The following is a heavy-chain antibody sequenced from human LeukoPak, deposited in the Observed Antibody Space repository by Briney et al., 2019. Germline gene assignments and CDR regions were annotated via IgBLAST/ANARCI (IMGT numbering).Heavy chain of an antibody. Sequence: ASVKVSCKASGYSFTTYYMHWVRQAPGQGLEWMGIINPSGGTRSYTQKFQDRVTMSRDTSTSTVYMELSSLRSADTAVYYCARALWGSYRYTSDYWGQGTLVTVSS. J-gene: IGHJ4*02. CDR1: GYSFTTYY. D-gene: IGHD3-16*02. V-gene: IGHV1-46*01. CDR2: INPSGGTR. CDR3: ARALWGSYRYTSDY.